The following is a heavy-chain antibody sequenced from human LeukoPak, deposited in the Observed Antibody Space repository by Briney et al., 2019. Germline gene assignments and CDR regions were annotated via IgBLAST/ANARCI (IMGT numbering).Heavy chain of an antibody. CDR1: GGSFSGYY. V-gene: IGHV4-34*01. D-gene: IGHD3-22*01. Sequence: PSETLSLTCAVYGGSFSGYYWSWIRQPPGKGLEWIGEINHSGSTNYNPSLKSRVTISVDTSKNQFSLKLSSVTAADTAVYYCARSDSYDSSGYYFDYWGQGTLVTVSS. J-gene: IGHJ4*02. CDR2: INHSGST. CDR3: ARSDSYDSSGYYFDY.